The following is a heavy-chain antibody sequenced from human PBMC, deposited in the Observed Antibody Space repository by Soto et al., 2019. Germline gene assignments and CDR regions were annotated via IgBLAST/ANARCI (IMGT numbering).Heavy chain of an antibody. CDR2: IKRDGSEK. CDR1: GFNFGDYW. J-gene: IGHJ3*02. V-gene: IGHV3-7*03. Sequence: GGSLRLSCAASGFNFGDYWMSWVRQAPGKGLEWVASIKRDGSEKVYADSVKDRLTISRDNVNNALYLHMNNLRADDTAIYYCAKDTQRSGWYDAFDIWGQGTMVTVSS. D-gene: IGHD6-19*01. CDR3: AKDTQRSGWYDAFDI.